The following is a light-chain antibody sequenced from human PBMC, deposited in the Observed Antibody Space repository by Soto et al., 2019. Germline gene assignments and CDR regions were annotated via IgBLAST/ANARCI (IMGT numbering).Light chain of an antibody. CDR3: QQYNSYAQT. CDR1: QSISSW. CDR2: DAS. J-gene: IGKJ1*01. Sequence: KTQSQSTLSASVGDRVTITCRASQSISSWLAWYQQKPGKAPKLLIYDASSLESGVPSRFSGSGSGTEFTLTMSSLQPYDFATYYCQQYNSYAQTFGQGTKVDIK. V-gene: IGKV1-5*01.